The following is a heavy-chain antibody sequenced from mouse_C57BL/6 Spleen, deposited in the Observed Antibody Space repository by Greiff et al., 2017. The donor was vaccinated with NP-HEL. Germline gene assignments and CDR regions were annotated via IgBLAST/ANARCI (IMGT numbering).Heavy chain of an antibody. CDR3: AREGTGGYAMDY. V-gene: IGHV1-82*01. Sequence: LEESGPELVKPGASVKISCKASGYAFSSSWMNWVKQRPGKGLEWIGRIYPGDGDTNYNGKFKGKATLTADKSSSTAYMQLSSLTSEDSAVYFCAREGTGGYAMDYWGQGTSVTVSS. D-gene: IGHD3-3*01. CDR1: GYAFSSSW. J-gene: IGHJ4*01. CDR2: IYPGDGDT.